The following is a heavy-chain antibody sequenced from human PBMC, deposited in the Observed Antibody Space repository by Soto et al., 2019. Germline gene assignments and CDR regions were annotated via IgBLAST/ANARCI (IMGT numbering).Heavy chain of an antibody. Sequence: EVQLVESGGGLVQPGRSLRLSCAASGFTFDAYAMHWVRQAPGKGLEWVSGISWNSGNIDYVDSVKGRFTISRDNAKNSLYLQMNSLRAEDTALYYCARNSMATTRGTFDYWGQGTLVTVSS. J-gene: IGHJ4*02. CDR2: ISWNSGNI. CDR1: GFTFDAYA. CDR3: ARNSMATTRGTFDY. V-gene: IGHV3-9*01. D-gene: IGHD5-12*01.